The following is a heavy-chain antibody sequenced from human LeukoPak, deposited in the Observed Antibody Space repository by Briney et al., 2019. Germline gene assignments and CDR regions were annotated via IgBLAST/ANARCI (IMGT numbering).Heavy chain of an antibody. D-gene: IGHD6-19*01. V-gene: IGHV3-48*02. CDR3: ARDEVASTFYYFFY. Sequence: GGSLGLSCVASGSTFGSYSMNWARQAPGKGLEWVSYISSGSSIMYYADSVKGRFSISRDNAKNSLFLRMDSLRDDDTAVYYCARDEVASTFYYFFYCGQGTLVTVSS. CDR1: GSTFGSYS. CDR2: ISSGSSIM. J-gene: IGHJ4*02.